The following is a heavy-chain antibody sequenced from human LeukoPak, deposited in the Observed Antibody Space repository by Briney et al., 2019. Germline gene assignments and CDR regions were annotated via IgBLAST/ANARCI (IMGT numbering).Heavy chain of an antibody. V-gene: IGHV4-31*11. J-gene: IGHJ5*02. CDR3: ARDRGGRRPDTWGPNFSDP. CDR2: IYYSGST. CDR1: GGSINIGDYY. Sequence: SETLSLTCAVSGGSINIGDYYWSWIRQHPGKGLEWIGYIYYSGSTYYNPSLKSRVTISIDTSKNKFSLRLSSVTAADTAVYYCARDRGGRRPDTWGPNFSDPWGQGTLVTVSS. D-gene: IGHD3-10*01.